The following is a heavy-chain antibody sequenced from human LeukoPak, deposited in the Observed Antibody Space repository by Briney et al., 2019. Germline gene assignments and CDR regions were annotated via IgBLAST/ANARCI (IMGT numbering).Heavy chain of an antibody. CDR3: ARENRYCSGGSCYSGSYYYYGMDV. V-gene: IGHV4-39*07. CDR2: IYYSGST. D-gene: IGHD2-15*01. CDR1: GGSISSSSYY. Sequence: SETLSLTCTVSGGSISSSSYYWGWIRQPPGKGLEWIGSIYYSGSTYYNPSLKSRVTISVDTSKNQFSLKLSSVTAADTAVYYCARENRYCSGGSCYSGSYYYYGMDVWGQGTTVTVSS. J-gene: IGHJ6*02.